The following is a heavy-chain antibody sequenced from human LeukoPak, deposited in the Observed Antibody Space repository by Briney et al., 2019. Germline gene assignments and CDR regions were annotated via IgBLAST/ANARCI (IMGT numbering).Heavy chain of an antibody. CDR1: GFTFSSYG. D-gene: IGHD6-6*01. V-gene: IGHV3-30*03. J-gene: IGHJ6*03. CDR3: AREGYSSSSKSGYYYYYYMDV. Sequence: TGGSLRLSCAASGFTFSSYGMHWVRQAPGKGLEWVAVISYDGSNKYYAGSVKGRFTISRDNSKNTLYLQMNSLRAEDTAVYYCAREGYSSSSKSGYYYYYYMDVWGKGTTVTVSS. CDR2: ISYDGSNK.